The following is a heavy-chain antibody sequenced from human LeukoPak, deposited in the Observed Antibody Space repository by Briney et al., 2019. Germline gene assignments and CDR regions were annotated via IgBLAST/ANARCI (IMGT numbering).Heavy chain of an antibody. CDR3: ASRRTRSSTSCCAFDI. D-gene: IGHD2-2*01. CDR1: GGSFSGYY. V-gene: IGHV4-34*01. CDR2: INHSGST. J-gene: IGHJ3*02. Sequence: PSGTLSLTCAVYGGSFSGYYRSWIRQPPGKGLEWIGEINHSGSTNYNPSLKSRVTISVDTSKNQFSLKLSSVTAADTAVYYCASRRTRSSTSCCAFDIWGQGTMVTVSS.